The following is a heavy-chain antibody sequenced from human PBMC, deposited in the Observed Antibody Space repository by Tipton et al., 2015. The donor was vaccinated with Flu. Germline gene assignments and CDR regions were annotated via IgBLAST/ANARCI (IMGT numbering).Heavy chain of an antibody. J-gene: IGHJ6*02. D-gene: IGHD3-22*01. Sequence: TLSLTCTASGGSISYYYWSWIRQTPGKGLEWIGDIHYSGSTNYNPSLKSRVTISLDTSKNQFSLKLYSVTAADTAVYYCARANYYDSYPYFYGIDVWGQGTTVTVSS. CDR1: GGSISYYY. CDR3: ARANYYDSYPYFYGIDV. V-gene: IGHV4-59*01. CDR2: IHYSGST.